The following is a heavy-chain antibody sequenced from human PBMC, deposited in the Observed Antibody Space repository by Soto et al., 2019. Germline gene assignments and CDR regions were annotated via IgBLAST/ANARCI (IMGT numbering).Heavy chain of an antibody. CDR1: GYTFTSYG. J-gene: IGHJ4*02. Sequence: QVQLVQSGAEVKKPGASVKVSCKASGYTFTSYGISWVRHAPGQGLEWMGWISAYNGNTNYAQKLPGRVTMTTDTSTSTAYMELRSLRSDDTAVYYCAREDYDDSSGYRSQHFDDWGQGTPVTVSS. D-gene: IGHD3-22*01. V-gene: IGHV1-18*01. CDR3: AREDYDDSSGYRSQHFDD. CDR2: ISAYNGNT.